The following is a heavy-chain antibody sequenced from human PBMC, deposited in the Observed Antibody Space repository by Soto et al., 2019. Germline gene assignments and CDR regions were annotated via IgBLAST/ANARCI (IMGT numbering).Heavy chain of an antibody. D-gene: IGHD2-8*01. J-gene: IGHJ6*02. CDR1: GYSFTSYW. CDR2: IYPGDSDT. CDR3: ARQKNRYCTNGVCYSLYGMDV. V-gene: IGHV5-51*01. Sequence: GESLKISCKGSGYSFTSYWIGWVRQMPGKGLEWMGIIYPGDSDTRYSPSFQGQVTISADKSISTAYLQWSSLKASDTAMYYCARQKNRYCTNGVCYSLYGMDVWGQGTTLTVSS.